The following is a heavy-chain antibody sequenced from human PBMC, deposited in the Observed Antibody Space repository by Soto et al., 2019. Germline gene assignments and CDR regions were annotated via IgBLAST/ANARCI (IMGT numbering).Heavy chain of an antibody. CDR3: AKDNRGYYCSITTCYYFDY. Sequence: SGGSLRLSCAASGFTFSSYGMHWVRQAPGKGLEWVAVISYDGSNKYYADSVKGRFTISRDISKNTLYLQMNSLRAEDTAVYYCAKDNRGYYCSITTCYYFDYWGQGTLVTVSS. D-gene: IGHD2-2*01. J-gene: IGHJ4*02. V-gene: IGHV3-30*18. CDR1: GFTFSSYG. CDR2: ISYDGSNK.